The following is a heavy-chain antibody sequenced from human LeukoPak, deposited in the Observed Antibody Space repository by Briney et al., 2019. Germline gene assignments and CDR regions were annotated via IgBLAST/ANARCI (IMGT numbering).Heavy chain of an antibody. CDR1: GYTFTSYG. V-gene: IGHV1-2*02. Sequence: ASVKVSCKASGYTFTSYGISWVRQAPGQGFDWLGWINPNSGGTDYARKFRGRVTMTRDMSLSTAYMELTRLTYDDTAVYYCARGALDPETVTNYFEYWAQGTLVTVSS. CDR2: INPNSGGT. D-gene: IGHD4-17*01. CDR3: ARGALDPETVTNYFEY. J-gene: IGHJ4*02.